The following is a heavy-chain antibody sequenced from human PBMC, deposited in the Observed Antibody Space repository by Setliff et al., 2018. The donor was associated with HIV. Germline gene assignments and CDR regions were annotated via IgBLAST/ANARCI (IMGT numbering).Heavy chain of an antibody. CDR1: GFTFSSYW. D-gene: IGHD6-13*01. Sequence: AETLRLSCAASGFTFSSYWMHWVRQAPGKGLVWVSRINSDGSSTSYADSVKGRFTISRDNAKNTLYLQMNSLRAEDTAVYYCASLIAAAGTGSDWFDPWGQGTLVTVSS. CDR3: ASLIAAAGTGSDWFDP. V-gene: IGHV3-74*01. J-gene: IGHJ5*02. CDR2: INSDGSST.